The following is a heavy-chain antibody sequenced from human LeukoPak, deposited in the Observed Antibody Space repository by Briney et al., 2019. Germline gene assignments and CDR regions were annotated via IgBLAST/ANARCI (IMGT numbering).Heavy chain of an antibody. V-gene: IGHV1-46*01. CDR3: ARGGEMATVPHLYYFDD. CDR1: GYTFTSYF. Sequence: GASVKVSCKASGYTFTSYFIHWVRQAPGQGPEWKGIINPSGGSTTYAQKFQGRVTMTRDTSTTTVYMELSSLRSEDTAVYYCARGGEMATVPHLYYFDDWGQGTLVTVSS. CDR2: INPSGGST. J-gene: IGHJ4*02. D-gene: IGHD5-24*01.